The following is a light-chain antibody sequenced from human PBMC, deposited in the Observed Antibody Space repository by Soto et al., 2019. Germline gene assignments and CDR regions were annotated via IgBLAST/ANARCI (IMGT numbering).Light chain of an antibody. Sequence: TQSPSSLSASLGDRVSITCRASQSIGTDLNWYQQKPGKAPKLLISGASTLQGGVPSRFSGSVSGTEFTLTISSLQPGDLATYFCQQTYSTPWTFAQGTKVDI. V-gene: IGKV1-39*01. CDR1: QSIGTD. CDR2: GAS. CDR3: QQTYSTPWT. J-gene: IGKJ1*01.